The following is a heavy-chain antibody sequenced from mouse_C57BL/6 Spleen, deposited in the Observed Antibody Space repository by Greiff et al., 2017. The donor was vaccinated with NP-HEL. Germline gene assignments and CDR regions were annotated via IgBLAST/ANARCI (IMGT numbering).Heavy chain of an antibody. CDR1: GYTFTSYW. Sequence: QVQLQQPGAELVKPGASVKLSCKASGYTFTSYWMHWVKQRPGQGLEWIGMIHPNSGSTNYNEKFKSKATLTVDKSSSTAYMQLSSLTSEDSAVYYCARQLLRLPYWYFDVWGTGTTVTVSS. V-gene: IGHV1-64*01. CDR2: IHPNSGST. CDR3: ARQLLRLPYWYFDV. J-gene: IGHJ1*03. D-gene: IGHD1-2*01.